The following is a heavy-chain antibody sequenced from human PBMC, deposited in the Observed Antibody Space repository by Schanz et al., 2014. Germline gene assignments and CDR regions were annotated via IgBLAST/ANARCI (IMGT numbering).Heavy chain of an antibody. CDR3: AKGRFGELSAFDI. CDR1: GFTFGDYA. J-gene: IGHJ3*02. D-gene: IGHD3-10*01. CDR2: ISGSGGST. Sequence: EVQLSESGGGLVQPGGSLRLSCATSGFTFGDYAMTWVRQAPGKGLKWVSAISGSGGSTYYADSVKGRFTISRDNSKNTLYLQMNSLRAEDTAVYYCAKGRFGELSAFDIWGQGTMVTVSS. V-gene: IGHV3-23*01.